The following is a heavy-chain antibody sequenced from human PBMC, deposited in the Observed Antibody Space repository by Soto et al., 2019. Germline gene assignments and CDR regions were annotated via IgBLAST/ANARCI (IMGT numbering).Heavy chain of an antibody. J-gene: IGHJ3*02. Sequence: PGGSLRLSCAASGFTFSSYGMHWVRQAPGKGLEWVAVISYDGSNKYYADSVKGRFTISRDNSKNTLYLQMNSLRAEDTAVYYCASRAEDTDAFDIWGQGTMVTVSS. V-gene: IGHV3-30*03. CDR3: ASRAEDTDAFDI. D-gene: IGHD2-15*01. CDR1: GFTFSSYG. CDR2: ISYDGSNK.